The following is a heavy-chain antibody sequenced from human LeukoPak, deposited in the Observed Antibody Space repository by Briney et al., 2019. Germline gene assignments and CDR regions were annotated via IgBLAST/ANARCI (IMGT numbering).Heavy chain of an antibody. J-gene: IGHJ4*02. Sequence: GGSLRLSCAASGFTFSNYGLNWVRQAPGKGLEWVSHISSSGSAEYYADSVKGRFTISRDNAKNSLYLQMNSLRDEDTAVFYCASGSGHWGQGTLVTVSS. CDR1: GFTFSNYG. CDR2: ISSSGSAE. V-gene: IGHV3-48*02. CDR3: ASGSGH. D-gene: IGHD2-2*03.